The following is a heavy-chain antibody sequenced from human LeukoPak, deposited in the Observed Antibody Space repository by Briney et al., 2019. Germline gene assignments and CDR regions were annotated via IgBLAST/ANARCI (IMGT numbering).Heavy chain of an antibody. CDR2: ISVYNGNT. D-gene: IGHD3-22*01. J-gene: IGHJ6*03. V-gene: IGHV1-18*04. CDR1: GYTFTGYY. CDR3: ARVADSSGYYYYHYYYMDV. Sequence: GASVKVSCKASGYTFTGYYMHWVRQAPGQGLEWMGWISVYNGNTNYAQNLQGRVTMTTDTSTSTAYMELRSLRSDDTAVYYCARVADSSGYYYYHYYYMDVWGKGTTVTISS.